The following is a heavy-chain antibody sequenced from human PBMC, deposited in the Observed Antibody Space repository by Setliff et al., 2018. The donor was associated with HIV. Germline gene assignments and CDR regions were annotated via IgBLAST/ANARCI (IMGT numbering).Heavy chain of an antibody. CDR1: GDSISRSRYY. J-gene: IGHJ4*02. CDR2: FYYSGSS. D-gene: IGHD3-22*01. Sequence: SETLSLTCVVSGDSISRSRYYWGWIRQPPGKGLEWIGNFYYSGSSHYNPPLQSRVTISVDTSKNQFSLKLSSVPAADTAVYYCARVGWDYYDSSGVGEFDYWGQGTLVTVSS. V-gene: IGHV4-39*01. CDR3: ARVGWDYYDSSGVGEFDY.